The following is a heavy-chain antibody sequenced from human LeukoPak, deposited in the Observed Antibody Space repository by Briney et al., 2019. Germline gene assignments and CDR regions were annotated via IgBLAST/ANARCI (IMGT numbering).Heavy chain of an antibody. V-gene: IGHV4-39*07. J-gene: IGHJ6*03. Sequence: PSKTLSLTCTVSGGSISSSSYYWGWIRQPPGKGLEWIGSIYYSGSTYYNPSLKSRVTISVDTSKNQFSLKLSSVTAADTAVYYCARDRIGYYYYMDVWGKGTTVTVSS. CDR1: GGSISSSSYY. CDR2: IYYSGST. CDR3: ARDRIGYYYYMDV.